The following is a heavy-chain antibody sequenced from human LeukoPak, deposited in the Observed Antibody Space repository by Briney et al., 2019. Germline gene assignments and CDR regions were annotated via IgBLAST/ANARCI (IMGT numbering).Heavy chain of an antibody. D-gene: IGHD3-10*01. CDR3: AKFGLVDF. V-gene: IGHV3-30*02. J-gene: IGHJ4*02. CDR2: IRYDGSDK. Sequence: GGSRRLSCAASGFTFSSYCMQWVRQAPGRGLEWVAFIRYDGSDKYYADSVKGRFTISRDNSKHTLYLQMNSLRAEDTAVYYWAKFGLVDFWGQGTLVTVSS. CDR1: GFTFSSYC.